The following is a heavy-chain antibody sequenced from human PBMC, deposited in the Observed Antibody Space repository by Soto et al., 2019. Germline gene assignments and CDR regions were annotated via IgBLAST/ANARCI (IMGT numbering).Heavy chain of an antibody. V-gene: IGHV5-10-1*01. CDR1: GYSFTSYW. CDR3: ARLQAAAGDNDLTFDY. D-gene: IGHD6-13*01. CDR2: IDPSDSYT. J-gene: IGHJ4*02. Sequence: EVQLVQSGAEVKKPGESLRISCKGSGYSFTSYWISWVRQMPGKGLEWMGRIDPSDSYTNYSPSFQGHVTITADKSICXAYLQWSSLKASDTAMYYCARLQAAAGDNDLTFDYWGQGTLVTVSS.